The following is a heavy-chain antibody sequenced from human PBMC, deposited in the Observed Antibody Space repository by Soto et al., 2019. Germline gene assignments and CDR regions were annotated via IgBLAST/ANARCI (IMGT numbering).Heavy chain of an antibody. J-gene: IGHJ5*02. Sequence: SETLSLTCGVSGGTIRSPDWWTWVRQPPGKGLEWIGEIFQGGSTNYTPSLESRVTISVDKSKNQFSLTLTSVTAADTAVYFCARGRGRYSSGWSWFDPWGQGILVTVSS. D-gene: IGHD6-19*01. CDR3: ARGRGRYSSGWSWFDP. V-gene: IGHV4-4*02. CDR1: GGTIRSPDW. CDR2: IFQGGST.